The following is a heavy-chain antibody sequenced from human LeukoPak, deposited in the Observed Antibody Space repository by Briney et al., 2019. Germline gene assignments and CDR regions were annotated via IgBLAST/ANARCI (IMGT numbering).Heavy chain of an antibody. Sequence: ASVKVSCNASGYTFTDYYMHWVRQAPGQGLEWMGWINTNSGGTNYAQKFQGRVTMPRDTSISTAYMELSSLRSDDTAMYYCARSYSGFGYALHDYWGQGTLVTVSS. CDR1: GYTFTDYY. CDR2: INTNSGGT. D-gene: IGHD1-26*01. J-gene: IGHJ4*02. CDR3: ARSYSGFGYALHDY. V-gene: IGHV1-2*02.